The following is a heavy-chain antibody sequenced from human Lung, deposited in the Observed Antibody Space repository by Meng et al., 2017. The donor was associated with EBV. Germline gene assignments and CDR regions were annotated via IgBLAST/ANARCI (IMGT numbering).Heavy chain of an antibody. V-gene: IGHV4-59*08. J-gene: IGHJ4*02. CDR2: IYYSGST. CDR1: GGSISSYY. Sequence: VQPLESGPGLVKPSETLSLTCTVSGGSISSYYWSWIRQPPGKGLEWIGHIYYSGSTNYNPSLKSRVTISVDTSKNQFSLKLSSVTATDTAVYYCARPSGYFDYWGQGTLVTVSS. D-gene: IGHD3-10*01. CDR3: ARPSGYFDY.